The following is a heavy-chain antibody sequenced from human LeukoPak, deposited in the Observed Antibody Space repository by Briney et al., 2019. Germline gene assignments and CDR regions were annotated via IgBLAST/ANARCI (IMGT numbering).Heavy chain of an antibody. CDR1: GGSFSGYC. J-gene: IGHJ6*03. CDR3: ARGQPPMVRGVIMPHYYMDV. Sequence: SETLSLTCAVYGGSFSGYCWSWIRQPPGKGLEWIGEINHSGSTNYNPSLTSRVTISVDTSKNQFSLKLSSVTAADTAVYYCARGQPPMVRGVIMPHYYMDVWGKGTTVTVSS. D-gene: IGHD3-10*01. V-gene: IGHV4-34*01. CDR2: INHSGST.